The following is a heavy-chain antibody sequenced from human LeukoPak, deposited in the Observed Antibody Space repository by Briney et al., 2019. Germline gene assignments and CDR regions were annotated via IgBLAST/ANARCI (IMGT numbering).Heavy chain of an antibody. V-gene: IGHV3-23*01. Sequence: GGSLRLSCAASGFTFSSYAMSWVRQAPGKGLEWVSVLSGSGGTTYYADSVKGGFTISRDNSKNTLYLQMNSLRAEDTAVYYCAKLGERYGSGSYYNDYWGQGTLVTVSS. CDR3: AKLGERYGSGSYYNDY. D-gene: IGHD3-10*01. CDR1: GFTFSSYA. J-gene: IGHJ4*02. CDR2: LSGSGGTT.